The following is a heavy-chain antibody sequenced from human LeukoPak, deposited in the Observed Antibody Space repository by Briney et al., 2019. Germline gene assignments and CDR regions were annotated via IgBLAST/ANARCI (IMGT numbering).Heavy chain of an antibody. V-gene: IGHV1-18*01. D-gene: IGHD3-16*01. CDR1: GYTFTSYG. J-gene: IGHJ4*02. CDR3: ARHGGVGPKRDYFDY. Sequence: ASVKVSCKASGYTFTSYGISWVRQAPGQGLEWMGWLSTDNGDTNYAQKLQGRVTMTTDTSRTTAHMELRSLRSDDTAVYYCARHGGVGPKRDYFDYWGPGTLVTVSS. CDR2: LSTDNGDT.